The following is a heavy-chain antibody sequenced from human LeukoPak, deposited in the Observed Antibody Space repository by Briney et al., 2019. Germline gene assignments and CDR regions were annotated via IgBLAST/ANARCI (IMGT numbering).Heavy chain of an antibody. CDR2: IIPIFGTA. J-gene: IGHJ5*02. CDR1: GGTFSSYA. Sequence: ASVKVSCKASGGTFSSYAISWVRQAPGQGLEWMGGIIPIFGTANYAQKFQGRVTITADESTSTDYMELSSLRSEDTAVYYCARGGELDYGNYFYCFDPWGQGTLVTASS. CDR3: ARGGELDYGNYFYCFDP. V-gene: IGHV1-69*01. D-gene: IGHD4-11*01.